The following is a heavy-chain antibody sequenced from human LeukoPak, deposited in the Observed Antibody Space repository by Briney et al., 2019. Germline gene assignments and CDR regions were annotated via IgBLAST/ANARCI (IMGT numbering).Heavy chain of an antibody. CDR2: IIPIFGTA. CDR3: ARRSSCSSTSCPFWFDP. CDR1: GGTFSSYA. Sequence: GASVKVSCKASGGTFSSYAISWVRQAPGQGLEWMGGIIPIFGTANYAQKFQGRVTITTDVSTSTAYMELSSLRSEDTAVYYCARRSSCSSTSCPFWFDPWGQGTLVTVSS. V-gene: IGHV1-69*05. D-gene: IGHD2-2*01. J-gene: IGHJ5*02.